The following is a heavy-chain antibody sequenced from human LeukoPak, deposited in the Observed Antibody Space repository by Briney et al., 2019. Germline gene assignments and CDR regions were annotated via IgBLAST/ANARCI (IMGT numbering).Heavy chain of an antibody. CDR3: VGGDSSSWYAGYQPRRYNWFDP. J-gene: IGHJ5*02. CDR1: GYTFTGYY. V-gene: IGHV1-2*06. Sequence: GASVKVSCKASGYTFTGYYMHWVRQAPGQGLEWMGRINPNSGGTNYAQKFQGRVTMTRDTSISTAYMGLSRLRSDDTAVYYCVGGDSSSWYAGYQPRRYNWFDPWGQGTLVTVSS. D-gene: IGHD6-13*01. CDR2: INPNSGGT.